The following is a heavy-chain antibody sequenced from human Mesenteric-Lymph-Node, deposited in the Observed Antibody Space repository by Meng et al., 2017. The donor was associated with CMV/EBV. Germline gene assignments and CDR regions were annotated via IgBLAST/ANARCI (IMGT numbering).Heavy chain of an antibody. V-gene: IGHV1-2*02. Sequence: ASVTVSCKASGYTFTGYYMHWVRQAPGQGLAWMGWINPYSGGTNYAQKFQGRVTMTRDTSIATAYMELSSLRSDDTAVYYCARDRDYGGSQLDSWGQGTLVTVSS. CDR2: INPYSGGT. CDR3: ARDRDYGGSQLDS. D-gene: IGHD4/OR15-4a*01. J-gene: IGHJ4*02. CDR1: GYTFTGYY.